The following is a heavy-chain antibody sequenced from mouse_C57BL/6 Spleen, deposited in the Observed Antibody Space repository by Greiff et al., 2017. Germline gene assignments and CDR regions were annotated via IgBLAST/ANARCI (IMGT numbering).Heavy chain of an antibody. CDR1: GYAFSSSW. CDR3: ATEDYYYGSDY. Sequence: VQLQQSGPELVKPGASVKISCKASGYAFSSSWMNWVKQRPGKGLEWIGRIYPGDGDTNYNGKFKGKATLTADKSSSTAYMQLSSLTSEDSAVYFCATEDYYYGSDYWGQGTTLTVSS. V-gene: IGHV1-82*01. D-gene: IGHD1-1*01. CDR2: IYPGDGDT. J-gene: IGHJ2*01.